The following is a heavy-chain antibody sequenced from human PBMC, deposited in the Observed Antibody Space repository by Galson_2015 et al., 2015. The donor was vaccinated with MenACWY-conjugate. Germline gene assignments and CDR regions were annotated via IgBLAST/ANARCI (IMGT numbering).Heavy chain of an antibody. J-gene: IGHJ6*02. Sequence: QSGAEVKKPGESLKISCKGSGYSFTNYWIAWVRRMPGKGLQWMGLIDPVNSNIRYSPSFQGQVTISADESISTAYLQWSSLKASDTAMYYCARHPPGGRGMDVWGRGTTVTVSS. CDR2: IDPVNSNI. CDR3: ARHPPGGRGMDV. CDR1: GYSFTNYW. D-gene: IGHD1-26*01. V-gene: IGHV5-51*01.